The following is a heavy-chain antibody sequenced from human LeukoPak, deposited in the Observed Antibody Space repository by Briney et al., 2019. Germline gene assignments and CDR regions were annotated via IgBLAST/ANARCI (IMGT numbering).Heavy chain of an antibody. CDR1: GYTFTSNY. CDR3: ARLMVRGPKQNFDY. D-gene: IGHD3-10*01. Sequence: ASVKVSCKAFGYTFTSNYMHWVRQAPGQGPEWMGVISPSGGSTTYAQKFQGRVTLTRDMSTSTDYLELSSLRSEDTAVYYCARLMVRGPKQNFDYWGQGTLVTVSS. J-gene: IGHJ4*02. CDR2: ISPSGGST. V-gene: IGHV1-46*01.